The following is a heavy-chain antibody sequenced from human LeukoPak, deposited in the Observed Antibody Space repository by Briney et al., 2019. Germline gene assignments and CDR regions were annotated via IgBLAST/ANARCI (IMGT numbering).Heavy chain of an antibody. V-gene: IGHV3-21*01. CDR2: ISSSSRYI. CDR3: AGKNEYSYGSALDY. CDR1: GFTFSTYS. Sequence: GGSLRLSCAASGFTFSTYSMNWVRQAPGKGLEWVSSISSSSRYIYSADSVKGRFTISRDNAKNSLYLQMNGLRVEDTAVYYCAGKNEYSYGSALDYWGQGTLVTVSS. D-gene: IGHD5-18*01. J-gene: IGHJ4*02.